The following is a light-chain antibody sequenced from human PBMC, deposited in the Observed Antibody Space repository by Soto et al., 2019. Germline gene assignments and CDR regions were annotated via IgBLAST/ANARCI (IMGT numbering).Light chain of an antibody. V-gene: IGKV3-11*01. CDR3: LQHNTYPWT. Sequence: EIVLTQSPATLSLSPGERATLSCRASENVYSYLAWYRQAPGQPPSLLIYDASNRAAGVPARFSGSGSGTDFTLTISSLEPEDFATYYCLQHNTYPWTFGQGTKVEIK. CDR2: DAS. CDR1: ENVYSY. J-gene: IGKJ1*01.